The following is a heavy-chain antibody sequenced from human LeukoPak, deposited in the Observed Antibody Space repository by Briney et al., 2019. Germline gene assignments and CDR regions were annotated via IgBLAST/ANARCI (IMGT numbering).Heavy chain of an antibody. CDR1: GYSFTSYW. Sequence: GESLKISCKGSGYSFTSYWIGWVRQAPGQGLEWMGWISAYNGNTNYAQKLQGRVTMTTDTSTSTAYMELRSLRSDDTAVYYCARDQPYSSGWYGDYWGQGTLVTVSS. CDR3: ARDQPYSSGWYGDY. D-gene: IGHD6-19*01. CDR2: ISAYNGNT. J-gene: IGHJ4*02. V-gene: IGHV1-18*04.